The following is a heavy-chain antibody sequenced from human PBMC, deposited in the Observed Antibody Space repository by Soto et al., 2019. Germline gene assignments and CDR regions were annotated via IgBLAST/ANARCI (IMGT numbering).Heavy chain of an antibody. CDR3: SRAQFGFGSYFGLDV. CDR2: MNPDSENT. D-gene: IGHD3-10*01. V-gene: IGHV1-8*01. Sequence: QVHLVQSGAEVKQPGASVRVSCKASGYTFTNYDITWVRQATGQGLEWMGWMNPDSENTGSPQKFQGRVTMTVNTSISTAYMELTSQRSEDTAVYYCSRAQFGFGSYFGLDVWGQGTTVTVSS. CDR1: GYTFTNYD. J-gene: IGHJ6*02.